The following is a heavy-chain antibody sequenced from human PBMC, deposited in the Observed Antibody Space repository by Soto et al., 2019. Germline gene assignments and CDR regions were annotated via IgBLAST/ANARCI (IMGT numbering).Heavy chain of an antibody. V-gene: IGHV4-4*02. CDR2: IYHSGST. Sequence: SETLSLTCAVSGDSMTNTNWCSWVRQPPGKGLEWIGEIYHSGSTNYNPSLRSRVTMSVDKSKNQFSLNLTSVTAADTAVYYCAKRSLRRLRFVETHWGQGTLVTVSS. CDR1: GDSMTNTNW. J-gene: IGHJ4*02. D-gene: IGHD3-3*01. CDR3: AKRSLRRLRFVETH.